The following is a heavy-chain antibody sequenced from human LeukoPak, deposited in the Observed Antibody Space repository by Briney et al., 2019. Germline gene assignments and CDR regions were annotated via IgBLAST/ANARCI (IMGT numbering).Heavy chain of an antibody. CDR2: IIPIFGTA. V-gene: IGHV1-69*05. CDR3: AAGFDFDY. J-gene: IGHJ4*02. CDR1: GYTLTELS. Sequence: SVKVSCKVSGYTLTELSMHWVRQAPGQGLEWMGGIIPIFGTANYAQKFQGRVTITTDESTSTAYMELSSLRSEDTAVYYCAAGFDFDYWGQGILVTVSS.